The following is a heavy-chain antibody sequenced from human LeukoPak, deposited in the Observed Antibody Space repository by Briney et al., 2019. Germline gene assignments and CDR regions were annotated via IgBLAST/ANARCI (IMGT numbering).Heavy chain of an antibody. V-gene: IGHV4-30-2*01. CDR3: ARALHYWFDP. Sequence: PSETLSLTCAVSGGSISSGGYSWSWIRQPPGKGLEWIGYIYHSGSTYYNPSLKSRVTISVDRSKNQFSLKLSSVTAADTAVYYCARALHYWFDPWGQGTLVTVSS. J-gene: IGHJ5*02. CDR2: IYHSGST. CDR1: GGSISSGGYS.